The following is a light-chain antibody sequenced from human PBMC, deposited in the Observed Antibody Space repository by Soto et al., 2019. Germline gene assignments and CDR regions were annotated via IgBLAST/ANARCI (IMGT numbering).Light chain of an antibody. CDR2: DAS. V-gene: IGKV3-11*01. Sequence: EIVLTQSPGTLSLSPGERATLSCRASPSVSGSNLAWYQQKPGQAPRLLIFDASNRATGIPARFSGSGSGTDFTLTISSLEPEDFAVYYCQQRSNWPPVTFGGGTKVDI. J-gene: IGKJ4*01. CDR3: QQRSNWPPVT. CDR1: PSVSGSN.